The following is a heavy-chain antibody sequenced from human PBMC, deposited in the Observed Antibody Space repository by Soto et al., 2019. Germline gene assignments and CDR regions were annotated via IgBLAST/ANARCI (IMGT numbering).Heavy chain of an antibody. D-gene: IGHD3-3*01. CDR3: ARQSFCSGFSSSGIDV. CDR2: IYHSGSS. Sequence: SETLSLTCAVSGGSITSGQWWSWVRQPPGKGLEWIGEIYHSGSSNYNPSLKSRVTISVDKSKTQFSLRLSSVTAADTAVYYCARQSFCSGFSSSGIDVWGQGTTVTVYS. CDR1: GGSITSGQW. V-gene: IGHV4-4*02. J-gene: IGHJ6*02.